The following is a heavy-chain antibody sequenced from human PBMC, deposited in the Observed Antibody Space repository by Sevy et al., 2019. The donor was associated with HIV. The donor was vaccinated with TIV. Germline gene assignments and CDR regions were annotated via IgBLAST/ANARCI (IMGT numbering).Heavy chain of an antibody. CDR2: IWNDGGNE. CDR3: AREGLAAAGPPRWFDP. CDR1: GFTFSSYG. V-gene: IGHV3-33*01. D-gene: IGHD6-13*01. J-gene: IGHJ5*02. Sequence: GGSLRLSCVASGFTFSSYGMHWVRQAPGKGLEWVAIIWNDGGNEHYGDSVKGRFTVSRDNSKNTLYLQMDSLRVDDTAIYYCAREGLAAAGPPRWFDPWGQGTLVTVSS.